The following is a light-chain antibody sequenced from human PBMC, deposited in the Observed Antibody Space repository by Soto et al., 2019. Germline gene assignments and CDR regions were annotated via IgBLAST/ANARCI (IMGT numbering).Light chain of an antibody. J-gene: IGLJ1*01. CDR3: SSYTTSYFYV. CDR1: GRDVGAYNY. V-gene: IGLV2-14*01. Sequence: QSVLTQPASVSGSPGQSITISCTGTGRDVGAYNYVSWYQQHPGKAPKLIIHGVTNRPSGVSNRFSASKSAYTASLTISGLQAEDEADYYCSSYTTSYFYVFGPGTKVTVL. CDR2: GVT.